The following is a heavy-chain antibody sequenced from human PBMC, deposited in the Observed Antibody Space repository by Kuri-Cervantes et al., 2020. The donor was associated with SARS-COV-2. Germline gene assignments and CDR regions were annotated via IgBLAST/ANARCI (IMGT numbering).Heavy chain of an antibody. CDR3: ARSSSGSYSDFGF. CDR1: GYTFTSFY. CDR2: ISPIVGDT. Sequence: ASVKVSCKASGYTFTSFYLHWLRQAPGQGLEWMAVISPIVGDTTYAQRFRDRVSVTKDTSTSTVYMELRSLISDDTAVYYCARSSSGSYSDFGFWGQGTLVTVSS. J-gene: IGHJ4*02. V-gene: IGHV1-46*01. D-gene: IGHD1-26*01.